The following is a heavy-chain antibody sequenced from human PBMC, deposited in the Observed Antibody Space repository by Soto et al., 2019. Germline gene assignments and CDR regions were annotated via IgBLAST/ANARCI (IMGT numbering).Heavy chain of an antibody. D-gene: IGHD3-16*01. CDR1: GFTFSKYG. V-gene: IGHV3-30*03. Sequence: QVHLVESGGGVVQPGTSLRLSCVASGFTFSKYGMHWVRQAPGKGLEWVAILTDDGKEKYYADSVKGRFIISRDNSNNTLFLQMHTLSDEATDVYYCATVRVALKYYYGLDVWGQGTTVFGSS. CDR3: ATVRVALKYYYGLDV. CDR2: LTDDGKEK. J-gene: IGHJ6*02.